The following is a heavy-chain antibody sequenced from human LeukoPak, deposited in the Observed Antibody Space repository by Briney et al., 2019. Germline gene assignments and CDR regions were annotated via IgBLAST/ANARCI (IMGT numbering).Heavy chain of an antibody. Sequence: NSSETLSLTCTVSGGSISSSSYYWGWIRQPPGKGLEWIGSIYYSGSTYYNPSLKSRVTISVDTSKNQFSLKLTSVTAADTAVYYCAICGTSCSPDYWGQGTLVTVSS. D-gene: IGHD2-2*01. CDR2: IYYSGST. V-gene: IGHV4-39*07. CDR3: AICGTSCSPDY. J-gene: IGHJ4*02. CDR1: GGSISSSSYY.